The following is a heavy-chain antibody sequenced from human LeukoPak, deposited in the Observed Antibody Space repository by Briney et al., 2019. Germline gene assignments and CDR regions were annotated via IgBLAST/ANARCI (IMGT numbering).Heavy chain of an antibody. V-gene: IGHV3-23*01. CDR1: GFTFSGYA. CDR3: AKDPHAKVVPAAIVY. Sequence: GGSLRLSCAASGFTFSGYAMSWVRQAPGKGLEWVSAISGSGGSTYYADSVKGRFTISRDNSKNTLYLQMNSLRAEDTAVYYCAKDPHAKVVPAAIVYWGQGTLVTVSS. CDR2: ISGSGGST. D-gene: IGHD2-2*01. J-gene: IGHJ4*02.